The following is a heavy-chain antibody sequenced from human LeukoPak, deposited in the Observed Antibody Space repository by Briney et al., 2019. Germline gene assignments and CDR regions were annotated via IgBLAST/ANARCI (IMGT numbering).Heavy chain of an antibody. V-gene: IGHV4-38-2*02. D-gene: IGHD4-17*01. CDR2: IYHSGST. J-gene: IGHJ4*02. CDR3: ARVMGTVTTLDYFDY. CDR1: GGSISSYY. Sequence: SETLSLTCTVSGGSISSYYWGWIRQPPGKGLEWIGSIYHSGSTYYNPSLKSRVTISVDTSKNQFSLKLSSVTAADTAVYYCARVMGTVTTLDYFDYWGQGTLVTVSS.